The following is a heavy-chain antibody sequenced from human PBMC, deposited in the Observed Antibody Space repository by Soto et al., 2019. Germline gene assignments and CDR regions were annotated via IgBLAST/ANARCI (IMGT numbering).Heavy chain of an antibody. CDR3: ARDLSFYGSGSYYRFDP. D-gene: IGHD3-10*01. CDR1: GFTFSSYS. Sequence: GGSLRLSCAASGFTFSSYSMNWVRQAPGKGLEWVSSISSSSSYIYYADSVKGRFTISRDNAKNSLYLQMNSLRAEDTAVYYCARDLSFYGSGSYYRFDPWGQGTLVTVSS. J-gene: IGHJ5*02. CDR2: ISSSSSYI. V-gene: IGHV3-21*01.